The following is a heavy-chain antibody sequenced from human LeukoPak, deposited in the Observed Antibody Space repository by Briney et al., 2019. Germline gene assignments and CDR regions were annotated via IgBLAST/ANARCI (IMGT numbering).Heavy chain of an antibody. V-gene: IGHV3-7*04. CDR1: GFIFSSYR. D-gene: IGHD1-1*01. J-gene: IGHJ4*02. CDR2: IKEDGSDK. CDR3: ARELNWDADY. Sequence: LTGGSLRLSCAASGFIFSSYRMNWVRQAPGKGLEWVAHIKEDGSDKYHVDSVKGRFTISRDNAKNSLYLQMNSLRAEDTAVYYCARELNWDADYWGQGTLVTVSS.